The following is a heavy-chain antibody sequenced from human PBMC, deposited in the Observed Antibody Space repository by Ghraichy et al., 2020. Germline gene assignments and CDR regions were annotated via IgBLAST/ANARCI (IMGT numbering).Heavy chain of an antibody. J-gene: IGHJ4*02. CDR3: ASLGSFDF. D-gene: IGHD3-16*01. Sequence: SETLSLTCAVYGGSFSGYYWSWIRQPPGKGLEWIGEINHSGSTNYNPSLKSRVTISVDTSKNQFSLKLSSVTAADTAVYYCASLGSFDFWGQGTLVTVSS. CDR2: INHSGST. CDR1: GGSFSGYY. V-gene: IGHV4-34*01.